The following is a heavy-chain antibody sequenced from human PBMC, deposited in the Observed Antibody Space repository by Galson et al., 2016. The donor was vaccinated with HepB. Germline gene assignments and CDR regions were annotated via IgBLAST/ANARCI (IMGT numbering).Heavy chain of an antibody. D-gene: IGHD6-19*01. CDR3: ARGGRGITVGATDS. V-gene: IGHV1-8*01. CDR1: GYTFSNYD. J-gene: IGHJ5*01. CDR2: LNPNSGNT. Sequence: SVKVSCKASGYTFSNYDINWVRQAAGQGLEWMGWLNPNSGNTNFAQNLKGRVILTWDASTTTYYMEMTSLTSDDTAVYYCARGGRGITVGATDSWGQGTLVTVSS.